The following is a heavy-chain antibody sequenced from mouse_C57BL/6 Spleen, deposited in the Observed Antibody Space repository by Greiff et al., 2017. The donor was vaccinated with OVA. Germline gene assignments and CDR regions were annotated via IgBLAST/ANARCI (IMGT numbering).Heavy chain of an antibody. Sequence: QVQLQQPGAELVKPGASVKLSCKASGYTFTSYWMHWVKQRPGRGLEWIGRIDPNSGGTKYNEKFKSKATLTVDKTSSTTYMQLSSLTSEDSAVYYCARGNRGFYYGNYEGYFDVWGTGTTVTVSS. CDR1: GYTFTSYW. CDR2: IDPNSGGT. CDR3: ARGNRGFYYGNYEGYFDV. J-gene: IGHJ1*03. V-gene: IGHV1-72*01. D-gene: IGHD2-1*01.